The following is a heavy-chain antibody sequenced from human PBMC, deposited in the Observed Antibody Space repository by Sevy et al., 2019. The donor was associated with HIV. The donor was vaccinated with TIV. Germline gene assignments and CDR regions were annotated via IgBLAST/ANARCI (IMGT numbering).Heavy chain of an antibody. Sequence: GGSLRLSCAASGFTFDDHAMHWVRQAPGKGLEWVSGLNWNSGVIGYADSVMGRFTISRDNAKNALFLHMNSLRAEDTALYYCAKATSATTMDLSDTFHIWGQGTMVTVSS. CDR3: AKATSATTMDLSDTFHI. CDR1: GFTFDDHA. D-gene: IGHD5-18*01. CDR2: LNWNSGVI. J-gene: IGHJ3*02. V-gene: IGHV3-9*01.